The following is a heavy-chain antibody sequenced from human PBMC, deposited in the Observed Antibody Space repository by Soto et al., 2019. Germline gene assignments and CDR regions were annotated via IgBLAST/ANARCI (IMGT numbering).Heavy chain of an antibody. Sequence: ESLKISCRTSGYKFTSYWIAWVRQMPGKGLEWMGIIFPSDSDTRYSPSFQGQVTISADRSTSTVFLQWASLKASDTAVYFCARKDKSGYFNWFDPWGQGTLVTVSS. CDR1: GYKFTSYW. CDR3: ARKDKSGYFNWFDP. J-gene: IGHJ5*02. CDR2: IFPSDSDT. D-gene: IGHD3-22*01. V-gene: IGHV5-51*01.